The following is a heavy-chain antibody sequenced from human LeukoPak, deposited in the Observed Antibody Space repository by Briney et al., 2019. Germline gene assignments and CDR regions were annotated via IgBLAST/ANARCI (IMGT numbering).Heavy chain of an antibody. CDR3: ARAGGELPDFYDY. CDR1: GYTFTGYY. D-gene: IGHD1-7*01. J-gene: IGHJ4*02. Sequence: VASVKVSCKASGYTFTGYYMHWVRQAPGQGLEWMGWINPNSGGTNYAQKLQGRVTMTTDTSTSTAYMELRSLRSDDTAVYYCARAGGELPDFYDYWGQGTLVTVSS. V-gene: IGHV1-2*02. CDR2: INPNSGGT.